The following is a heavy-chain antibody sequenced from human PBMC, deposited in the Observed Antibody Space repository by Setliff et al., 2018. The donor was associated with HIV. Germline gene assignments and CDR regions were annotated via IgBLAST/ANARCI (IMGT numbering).Heavy chain of an antibody. CDR2: IYPRDSDT. CDR3: AISYGGHSWARLDY. J-gene: IGHJ4*02. V-gene: IGHV5-51*01. Sequence: HGESLKISCQGSGYIFTSYWIGWVRQMPGKGLEWMGIIYPRDSDTKYSPSFQGQVTISADKAINTAYLQWMSLKASDTAMYDCAISYGGHSWARLDYWGRGTLVTVSS. CDR1: GYIFTSYW. D-gene: IGHD4-17*01.